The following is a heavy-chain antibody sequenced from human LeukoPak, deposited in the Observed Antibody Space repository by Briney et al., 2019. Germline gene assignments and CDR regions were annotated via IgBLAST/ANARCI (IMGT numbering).Heavy chain of an antibody. CDR2: IYYSGST. CDR3: ARKDYYDSSGPIDY. J-gene: IGHJ4*02. Sequence: PSETLSLTCTVSGGSISRSSYYWGWIRQPPGKGLEWIGSIYYSGSTYYNPSLKSRVTISVDTSKNQFSLKLSSVTAADTAVYYCARKDYYDSSGPIDYWGQGTLVTVSS. V-gene: IGHV4-39*01. D-gene: IGHD3-22*01. CDR1: GGSISRSSYY.